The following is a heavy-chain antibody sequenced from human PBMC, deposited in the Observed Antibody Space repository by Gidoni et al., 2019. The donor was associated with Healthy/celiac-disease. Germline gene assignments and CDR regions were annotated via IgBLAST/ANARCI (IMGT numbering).Heavy chain of an antibody. CDR3: ARAGRRYCSGGSCLPPDD. CDR1: AFPLSRHW. D-gene: IGHD2-15*01. Sequence: QVQLVVSGGGVVQPWSAFALYCVPPAFPLSRHWMHWVRQAPGKGLEGVAVIWDVGSKKNYAEYVEGRFTISTDNSKNTVYLEMNSLRAEDTAVYYCARAGRRYCSGGSCLPPDDWGQGTLVTVSS. CDR2: IWDVGSKK. J-gene: IGHJ4*02. V-gene: IGHV3-33*01.